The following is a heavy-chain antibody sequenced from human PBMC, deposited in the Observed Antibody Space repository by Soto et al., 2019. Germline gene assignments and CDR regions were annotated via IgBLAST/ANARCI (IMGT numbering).Heavy chain of an antibody. CDR2: IDGSGATK. V-gene: IGHV3-48*03. D-gene: IGHD3-10*01. CDR3: ARGFGRFNY. CDR1: GFTFNDFE. J-gene: IGHJ4*02. Sequence: EVQLLESGGGLVQPGGSLRLSCGVSGFTFNDFEMNWVRRAPGKGPEWLAYIDGSGATKKYADSVRGRFTISRDNPNNSLFLQMSSLSAADTAIYYCARGFGRFNYWGQGTLVSVSS.